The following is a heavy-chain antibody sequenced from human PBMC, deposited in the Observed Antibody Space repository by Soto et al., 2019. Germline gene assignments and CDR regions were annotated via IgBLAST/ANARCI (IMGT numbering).Heavy chain of an antibody. V-gene: IGHV3-15*01. CDR2: IKSKTDGGTT. CDR1: GFTFSNAW. CDR3: TTKSGGGNCPVVSCAFDI. J-gene: IGHJ3*02. D-gene: IGHD2-15*01. Sequence: GGSLRLSCAASGFTFSNAWMSWVRQAPGKGLEWVGRIKSKTDGGTTDYAAPVKGRFTISRDDSKNTLYLQMNSLKTEDTAVYYCTTKSGGGNCPVVSCAFDIWGQGTMVTVSS.